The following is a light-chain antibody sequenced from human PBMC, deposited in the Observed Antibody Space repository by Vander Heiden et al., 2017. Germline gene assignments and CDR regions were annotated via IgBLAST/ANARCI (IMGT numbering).Light chain of an antibody. Sequence: EIVMTQSPATLSVSPGERATLSCRASQSVSSNLAWYQQKPGQAPRLLIYGASTRATGIPARFSGSGSGTEFTLTISSLHSEDFAVYYCQQDKNWLGTFGQGTKVEIK. J-gene: IGKJ1*01. CDR1: QSVSSN. CDR2: GAS. CDR3: QQDKNWLGT. V-gene: IGKV3-15*01.